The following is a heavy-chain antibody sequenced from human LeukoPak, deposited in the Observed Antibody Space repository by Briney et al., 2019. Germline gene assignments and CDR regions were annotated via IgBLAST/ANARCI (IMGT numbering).Heavy chain of an antibody. CDR1: GGSFSGYY. Sequence: SETLSLTCAVYGGSFSGYYWSWIRQPPGKGLEWIGEINHSGSTNYNPSLKSRVTISVDTSKNQFSLKLSSVTAADTAVYYCAGDYDILTGYYNWGQGTLVTVSS. CDR2: INHSGST. CDR3: AGDYDILTGYYN. D-gene: IGHD3-9*01. J-gene: IGHJ4*02. V-gene: IGHV4-34*01.